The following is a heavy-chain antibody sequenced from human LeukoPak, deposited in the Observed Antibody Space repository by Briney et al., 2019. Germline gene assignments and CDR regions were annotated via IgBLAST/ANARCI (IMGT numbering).Heavy chain of an antibody. Sequence: GGSLRPSCAASGFTVSSNYMSWVRQAPGKGLEWVSVIYSGGSTYYADSVKGRFTISRDNAKNSLYLQMNSLRAEDTAVYYCARRRVTMVRGEVYYYYYYMDVWGKGTTVTISS. CDR3: ARRRVTMVRGEVYYYYYYMDV. CDR2: IYSGGST. V-gene: IGHV3-53*01. D-gene: IGHD3-10*01. J-gene: IGHJ6*03. CDR1: GFTVSSNY.